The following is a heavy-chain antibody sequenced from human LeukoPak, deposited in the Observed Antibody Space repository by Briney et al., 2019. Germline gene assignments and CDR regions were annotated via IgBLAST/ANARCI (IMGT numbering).Heavy chain of an antibody. Sequence: GGSLRLSCAASGFTFYTYPMTWVRQPPGEGLEWVSSITSSGSGTFYADSVKGRFTISRANSRNTLFLHMDSLRVEDTALYFCARGLIGTGGIDFWGQGTLVTVSS. D-gene: IGHD1/OR15-1a*01. J-gene: IGHJ4*02. CDR3: ARGLIGTGGIDF. V-gene: IGHV3-23*01. CDR2: ITSSGSGT. CDR1: GFTFYTYP.